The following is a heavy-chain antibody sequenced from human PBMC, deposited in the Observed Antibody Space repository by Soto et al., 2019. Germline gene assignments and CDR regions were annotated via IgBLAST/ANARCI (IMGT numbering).Heavy chain of an antibody. CDR1: GGTFSSYA. CDR2: IIPIFGTA. D-gene: IGHD2-2*01. V-gene: IGHV1-69*01. CDR3: ARFTRYASYYYYGMDV. J-gene: IGHJ6*02. Sequence: QVQLVQSGAEVKKPGSSVKVSCKASGGTFSSYAISWVRQARGQGLEWMGGIIPIFGTANYAQKFQGRVTITAEESTSTAYMELSSLRSEDTAVYYCARFTRYASYYYYGMDVWGQGTTVTVSS.